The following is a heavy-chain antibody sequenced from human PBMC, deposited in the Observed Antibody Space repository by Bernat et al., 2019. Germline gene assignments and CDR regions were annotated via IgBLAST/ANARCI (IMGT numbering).Heavy chain of an antibody. CDR1: GFTVSSNY. J-gene: IGHJ4*02. CDR3: ARGRSAVAGTDY. CDR2: IYSGGST. V-gene: IGHV3-66*01. D-gene: IGHD6-19*01. Sequence: EVHLVESGGGLVQPGGSLRLSCAVSGFTVSSNYMSWVRQAPGKGLEWVSVIYSGGSTYYADSVKGRFTISRDNSKNTLYLQMNSLRAEDTAVYYCARGRSAVAGTDYWGQGTLVTVSS.